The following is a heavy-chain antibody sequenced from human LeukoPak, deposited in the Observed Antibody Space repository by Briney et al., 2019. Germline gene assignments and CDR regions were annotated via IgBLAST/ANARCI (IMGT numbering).Heavy chain of an antibody. Sequence: GGSLRLSCAASGFTFSSYAMHWVRQAPGKGLEYVSAISSNGGSTYYANSVKGRFTISRDNSKNTLYLQMGSLRAEDMAVYYCAXDGYSSGGGFDXXGQGXLVTVXX. V-gene: IGHV3-64*01. CDR2: ISSNGGST. CDR3: AXDGYSSGGGFDX. CDR1: GFTFSSYA. J-gene: IGHJ4*02. D-gene: IGHD6-19*01.